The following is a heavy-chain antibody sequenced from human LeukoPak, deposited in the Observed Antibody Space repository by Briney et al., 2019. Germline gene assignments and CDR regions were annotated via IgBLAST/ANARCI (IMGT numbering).Heavy chain of an antibody. J-gene: IGHJ6*03. CDR2: ISAYNGNT. CDR3: ARRSTWDYYMDV. Sequence: ASVKVSCKASGYTFTSYGISWVRQAPGQGLEWMGWISAYNGNTNYAQKVQGRVTMTTDISTSTAYMELRSLRSDDTAVYYCARRSTWDYYMDVWGKGTTVNVSS. D-gene: IGHD2-2*01. CDR1: GYTFTSYG. V-gene: IGHV1-18*01.